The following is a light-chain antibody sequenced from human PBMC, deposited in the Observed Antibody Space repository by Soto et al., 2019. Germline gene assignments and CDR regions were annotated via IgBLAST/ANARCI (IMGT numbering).Light chain of an antibody. J-gene: IGLJ2*01. CDR3: QAYDYSLTGAV. CDR2: GNR. V-gene: IGLV1-40*01. CDR1: SSNLGAGYD. Sequence: QSVLTQPPSVSGAPGQRVTISCTGTSSNLGAGYDVHWYQQLPGAAPKLVIFGNRNRPSGISVRFSGSKSGTSASLSITGLRAEDEADYYCQAYDYSLTGAVFGGGTKLTVL.